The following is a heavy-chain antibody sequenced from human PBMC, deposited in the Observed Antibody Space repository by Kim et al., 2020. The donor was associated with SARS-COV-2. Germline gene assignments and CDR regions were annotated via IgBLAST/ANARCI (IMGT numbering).Heavy chain of an antibody. Sequence: GGSLRLSCAASGFTFSSYWMSWVRQAPGKGLEWVANIKQDGSEKYYVDSVKGRFTISRDNAKNSLYLQMNSLRAEDTAVYYCARDGGVVPAALYYYGMDVWGQGTTVTVSS. CDR2: IKQDGSEK. CDR3: ARDGGVVPAALYYYGMDV. D-gene: IGHD2-2*01. CDR1: GFTFSSYW. J-gene: IGHJ6*02. V-gene: IGHV3-7*01.